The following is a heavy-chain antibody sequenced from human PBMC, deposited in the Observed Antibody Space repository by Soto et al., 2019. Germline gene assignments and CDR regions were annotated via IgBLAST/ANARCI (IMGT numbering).Heavy chain of an antibody. J-gene: IGHJ5*01. CDR1: GGSVGSSSYY. CDR3: ARREKRGKFDS. CDR2: VYYSGST. V-gene: IGHV4-39*01. D-gene: IGHD3-16*01. Sequence: SETLSLTCTVSGGSVGSSSYYWAWIRQSPVKGLEWIGTVYYSGSTSYNPALTSRVSMYVDTSKNQFSLSLSSVTAADTALYYCARREKRGKFDSWGQGTLVTVSS.